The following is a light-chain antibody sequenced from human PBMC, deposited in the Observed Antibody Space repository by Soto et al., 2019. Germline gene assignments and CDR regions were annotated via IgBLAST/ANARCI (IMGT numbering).Light chain of an antibody. CDR1: SSDVGDYNY. V-gene: IGLV2-11*01. CDR2: DVS. Sequence: QSVLPQPRSVSGAPGQSVTISCTGTSSDVGDYNYVSWYEQRPGKAPKVMIYDVSRRPSGVPDRFSGSKSGNTASLTISGLQAEDEADYYCCSYAGSYTWVFGGGTKLTVL. CDR3: CSYAGSYTWV. J-gene: IGLJ3*02.